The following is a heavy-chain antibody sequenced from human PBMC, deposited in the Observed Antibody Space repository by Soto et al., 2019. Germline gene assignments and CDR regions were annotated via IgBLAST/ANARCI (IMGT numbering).Heavy chain of an antibody. Sequence: SETLSLTCTVSGGSISSGDYYWSWIRQPPGKGLEWIGYIYYSGSTYYNPSLKSRVTISVDTSKNQFSLKLSSVTAADTAVYYCARHVLKSSWYPYYFDYWGQGTLVTSPQ. J-gene: IGHJ4*02. CDR3: ARHVLKSSWYPYYFDY. D-gene: IGHD6-13*01. CDR2: IYYSGST. V-gene: IGHV4-30-4*01. CDR1: GGSISSGDYY.